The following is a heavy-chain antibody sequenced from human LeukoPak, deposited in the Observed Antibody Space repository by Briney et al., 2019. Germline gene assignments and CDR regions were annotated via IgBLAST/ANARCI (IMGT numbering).Heavy chain of an antibody. CDR1: GGSISSYY. Sequence: SETLSLTCTVSGGSISSYYWGWIRQPAGKGLEWIGRIYTSGSTNYNPSLKSRVTMSVDTSKNQFSLKLSSVTAADTAVYYCARDYYDSSGYPNWFDPWGQGTLVTVSS. CDR2: IYTSGST. D-gene: IGHD3-22*01. CDR3: ARDYYDSSGYPNWFDP. J-gene: IGHJ5*02. V-gene: IGHV4-4*07.